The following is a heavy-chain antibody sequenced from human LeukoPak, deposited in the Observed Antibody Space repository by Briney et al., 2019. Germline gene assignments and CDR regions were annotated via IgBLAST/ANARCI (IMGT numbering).Heavy chain of an antibody. D-gene: IGHD2-8*01. J-gene: IGHJ4*02. CDR2: ISYDGRR. CDR1: GASIRSSAGYR. V-gene: IGHV4-39*07. CDR3: VRLHPNGPDEY. Sequence: SEALSLTCAVSGASIRSSAGYRWGWIRQPPGKGLEWIGQISYDGRREYNPSLRSRATISLDTSKNQFSLKMTSVTAADAAVFYCVRLHPNGPDEYWGRGTLVTVSS.